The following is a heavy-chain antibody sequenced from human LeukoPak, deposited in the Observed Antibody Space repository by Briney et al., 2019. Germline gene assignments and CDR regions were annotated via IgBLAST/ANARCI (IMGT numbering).Heavy chain of an antibody. Sequence: GGSLRLSCAASGFTFSSYAMNWVRQAPGKGLEWVSSISASGGSTYYADSVKGRFTISRDNSKNMLYLQMNSLRAEDTAVYYCVKGRISEDGLDFWGQGTLVTVSS. CDR1: GFTFSSYA. V-gene: IGHV3-23*01. D-gene: IGHD6-13*01. CDR2: ISASGGST. J-gene: IGHJ4*02. CDR3: VKGRISEDGLDF.